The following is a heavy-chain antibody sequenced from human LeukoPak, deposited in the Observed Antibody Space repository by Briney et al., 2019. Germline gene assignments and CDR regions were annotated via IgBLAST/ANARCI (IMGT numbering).Heavy chain of an antibody. V-gene: IGHV4-59*01. CDR1: GGSISSYY. J-gene: IGHJ5*02. CDR2: IYYSGST. D-gene: IGHD6-13*01. CDR3: ARDGLGIAAALSP. Sequence: SETLSLTCTVSGGSISSYYWSWIRQPPGKGLEWIGYIYYSGSTNYNPSLKSRVTISVDTSKNQFSLKLSSVTAADTAVYYCARDGLGIAAALSPWVQGTLVTDSS.